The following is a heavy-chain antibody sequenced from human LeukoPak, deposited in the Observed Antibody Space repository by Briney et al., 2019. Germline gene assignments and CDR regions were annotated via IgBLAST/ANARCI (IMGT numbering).Heavy chain of an antibody. CDR1: GGSISRGSYY. Sequence: PSETLSLTCIVSGGSISRGSYYWSWIRLPAGKGLEWIGRMYTSGTSNYHLSLKSRVTMSVAPSKNQSSLNLSAVTAADTAVYYCARGDRTTSPTDYWGQGILVTVSS. D-gene: IGHD2-2*01. J-gene: IGHJ4*02. V-gene: IGHV4-61*02. CDR3: ARGDRTTSPTDY. CDR2: MYTSGTS.